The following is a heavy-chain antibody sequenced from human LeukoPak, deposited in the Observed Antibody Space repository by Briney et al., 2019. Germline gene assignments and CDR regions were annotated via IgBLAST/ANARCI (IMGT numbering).Heavy chain of an antibody. V-gene: IGHV1-2*02. CDR3: SREDY. J-gene: IGHJ4*02. CDR1: GYTLTGYH. CDR2: INPNSGGT. Sequence: ASVEVSWKASGYTLTGYHLHLVRQAPGQGLEWVGWINPNSGGTNYTQKFQGRVTMTRDTSISTVYMALSRLRSNDTAVYYCSREDYWGQGTLVTVSS.